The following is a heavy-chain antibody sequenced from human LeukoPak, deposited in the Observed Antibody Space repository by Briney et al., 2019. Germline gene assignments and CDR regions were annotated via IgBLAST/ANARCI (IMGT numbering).Heavy chain of an antibody. Sequence: ASVKVSCKASGYTFTSYGISWVRQAPGQGGEWMGWISAHNGNTNYQQNFQGRVTMNTEESTSTDYMELGSLRSDETAVYYCGSGGCYLHDYWGQGTLVTVSS. CDR2: ISAHNGNT. V-gene: IGHV1-18*01. D-gene: IGHD1-26*01. CDR3: GSGGCYLHDY. J-gene: IGHJ4*02. CDR1: GYTFTSYG.